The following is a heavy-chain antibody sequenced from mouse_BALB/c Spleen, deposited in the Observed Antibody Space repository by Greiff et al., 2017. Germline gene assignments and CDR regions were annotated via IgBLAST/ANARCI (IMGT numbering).Heavy chain of an antibody. Sequence: EVQGVESGGGLVQPGGSRKLSCAASGFTFSSFGMHWVRQAPEKGLEWVAYISSGSSTIYYADTVKGRFTISRDNPKNTLFLQMTSLRSEDTAMYYCARYYYGSSYYFDYWGQGTTLTVSS. CDR1: GFTFSSFG. CDR3: ARYYYGSSYYFDY. V-gene: IGHV5-17*02. D-gene: IGHD1-1*01. CDR2: ISSGSSTI. J-gene: IGHJ2*01.